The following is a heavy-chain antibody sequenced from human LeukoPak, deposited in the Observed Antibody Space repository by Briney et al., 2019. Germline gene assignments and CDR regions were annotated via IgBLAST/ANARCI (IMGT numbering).Heavy chain of an antibody. Sequence: GGSLRLSCAASGFTFSSYSMDWVRQAPWKGLEWVSSISGGGASTYYGDSVKGRFTISRDNSNNTPYLQMNSLRAEDTAVYYCTKKAYYGSGRAFDYWGQGTLVTVSS. J-gene: IGHJ4*02. D-gene: IGHD3-10*01. CDR2: ISGGGAST. CDR1: GFTFSSYS. CDR3: TKKAYYGSGRAFDY. V-gene: IGHV3-23*01.